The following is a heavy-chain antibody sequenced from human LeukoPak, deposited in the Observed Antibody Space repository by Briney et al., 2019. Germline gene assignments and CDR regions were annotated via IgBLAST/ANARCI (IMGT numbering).Heavy chain of an antibody. V-gene: IGHV3-23*01. CDR2: ISGSGGSK. Sequence: PGGSLRLSCAASGFTFNTYGMNWVRQAPGKGLEWVSAISGSGGSKYYADSVKGRFTISRDNSKNTLYLQMNSLRAEDTAVYYCAREISGWYSWGQGTLVTVSS. J-gene: IGHJ4*02. D-gene: IGHD6-19*01. CDR3: AREISGWYS. CDR1: GFTFNTYG.